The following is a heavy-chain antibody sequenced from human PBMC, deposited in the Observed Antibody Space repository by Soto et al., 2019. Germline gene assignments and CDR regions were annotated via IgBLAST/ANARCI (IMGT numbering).Heavy chain of an antibody. CDR3: ARDSGVLLWFGELLGYYYGMDV. CDR2: ISAYNGNT. CDR1: GYTFTSYG. V-gene: IGHV1-18*04. Sequence: ASVTVSCKASGYTFTSYGISLVRQAPGQGLEWMGWISAYNGNTNYAQKLQGRVTMTTDTSTSTAYMELRSLRSDDTAVYYCARDSGVLLWFGELLGYYYGMDVWGQGTTVTVSS. D-gene: IGHD3-10*01. J-gene: IGHJ6*02.